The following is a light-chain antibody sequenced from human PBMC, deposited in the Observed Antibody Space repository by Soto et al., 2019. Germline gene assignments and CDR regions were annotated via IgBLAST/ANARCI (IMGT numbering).Light chain of an antibody. Sequence: EIVMTQSPATLSVSPGERATLSCRASQSVSSSLAWYQQRPGQAPRLLIYGASTRATDIPARFSGSGSGTEFTLTITNLQSEDFAIYYCRHYNNWSTFGQATRLEIK. CDR3: RHYNNWST. CDR1: QSVSSS. V-gene: IGKV3-15*01. J-gene: IGKJ5*01. CDR2: GAS.